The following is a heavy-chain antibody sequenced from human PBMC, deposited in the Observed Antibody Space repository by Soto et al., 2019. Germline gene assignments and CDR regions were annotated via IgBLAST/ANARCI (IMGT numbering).Heavy chain of an antibody. D-gene: IGHD3-16*02. V-gene: IGHV1-3*01. J-gene: IGHJ4*02. CDR1: GYTFTSYA. CDR2: INAGNGNT. Sequence: GASVKVSCKASGYTFTSYAMHWVRQAPGQRLEWMGWINAGNGNTKYSQKFQGRVTITRDTSASTAYMELSSLRSENTAVYYCATAYDYIWGSYRPYWGQGPLVTVSS. CDR3: ATAYDYIWGSYRPY.